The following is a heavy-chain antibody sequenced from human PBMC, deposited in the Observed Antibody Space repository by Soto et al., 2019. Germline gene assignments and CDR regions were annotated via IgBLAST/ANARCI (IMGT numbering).Heavy chain of an antibody. J-gene: IGHJ6*02. CDR2: ISAYNGNT. V-gene: IGHV1-18*01. D-gene: IGHD5-18*01. Sequence: ASVKVSCKASGYTFTSYGISWVGQAPGQGLEWMGWISAYNGNTNYAQKLQGRVTMTTDTSTSTAYMELRSLRSDDTAVYYCARDRRRGTAMVLPVGMDVWGQGTTVTVSS. CDR3: ARDRRRGTAMVLPVGMDV. CDR1: GYTFTSYG.